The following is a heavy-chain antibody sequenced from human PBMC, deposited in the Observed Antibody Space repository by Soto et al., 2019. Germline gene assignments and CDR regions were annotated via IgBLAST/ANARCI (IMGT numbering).Heavy chain of an antibody. CDR2: ISYDGSNK. Sequence: QVQLVESGGGVVQPGRSLRLSCAASGFTFSSYGMHWVRQAPGKGLEWVAVISYDGSNKYHADSVKGRFTISRDNSKNTLYLQMNSLRAEDTAVYYCAKEGRSRFDYYYYMDVWGKGTTVTVSS. CDR3: AKEGRSRFDYYYYMDV. CDR1: GFTFSSYG. J-gene: IGHJ6*03. V-gene: IGHV3-30*18.